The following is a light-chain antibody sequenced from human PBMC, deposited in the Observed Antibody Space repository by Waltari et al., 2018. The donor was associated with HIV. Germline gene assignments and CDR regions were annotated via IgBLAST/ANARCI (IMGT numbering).Light chain of an antibody. J-gene: IGLJ2*01. CDR3: SSYAGRNNRLV. V-gene: IGLV2-8*01. CDR2: AVN. CDR1: KNTVGNYAY. Sequence: QSALTQPPPASGSTGQSVTIPCTGTKNTVGNYAYVSWYQQHPGKAPQPLIQAVNQRPSGVPDRFSGSKSDNTASLTVSGLQAEDEANYYCSSYAGRNNRLVFGGGTKVTVL.